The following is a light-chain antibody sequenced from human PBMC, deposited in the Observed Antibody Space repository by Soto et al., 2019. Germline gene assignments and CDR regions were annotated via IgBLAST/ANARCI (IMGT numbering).Light chain of an antibody. J-gene: IGKJ1*01. Sequence: AIQLTQSPSSLSASVGDRVTITCRASQDINNDLAWYQQKPGKAPKLLIYASFNLQSGVPSRFSASGYGTDFDHTISSLQPEDFATHFCLHDYNYPRTFAQGTKV. V-gene: IGKV1-6*01. CDR2: ASF. CDR1: QDINND. CDR3: LHDYNYPRT.